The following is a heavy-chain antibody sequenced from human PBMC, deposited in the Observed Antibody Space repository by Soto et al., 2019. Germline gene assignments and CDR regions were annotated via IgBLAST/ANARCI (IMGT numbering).Heavy chain of an antibody. D-gene: IGHD6-19*01. Sequence: QVQLVESGGGVVQPGRSLRLSCAASGFTFSSYAMHWVRQAPGKGLEWVAVISYDGRNKYNADSVKGRFTISRDNSKNTLYLQMNSLRAEDTALYYCGTGPGYGSGWDDYWGQGTLVTVSS. CDR3: GTGPGYGSGWDDY. CDR1: GFTFSSYA. CDR2: ISYDGRNK. J-gene: IGHJ4*02. V-gene: IGHV3-30*04.